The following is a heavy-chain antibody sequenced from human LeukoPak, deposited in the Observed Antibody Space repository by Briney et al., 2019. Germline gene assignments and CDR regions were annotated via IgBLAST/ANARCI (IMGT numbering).Heavy chain of an antibody. CDR1: GGSFSGYY. V-gene: IGHV4-34*01. J-gene: IGHJ4*02. CDR2: INHSGST. CDR3: ARVVVPAVLFDY. D-gene: IGHD2-2*01. Sequence: SETLSLTCAVYGGSFSGYYWSWIRQPPGKGLEWIGEINHSGSTNYNPSLKSRVTISVDTSKNQFSLKLSSVTAADTAVYYCARVVVPAVLFDYWGQGTLVTVSS.